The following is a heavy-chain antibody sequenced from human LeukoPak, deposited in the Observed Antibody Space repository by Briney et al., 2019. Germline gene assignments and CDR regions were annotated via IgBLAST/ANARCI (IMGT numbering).Heavy chain of an antibody. J-gene: IGHJ4*02. D-gene: IGHD3-10*01. CDR2: ISAYNGNT. CDR1: GYTFTSYG. V-gene: IGHV1-18*01. Sequence: PGASVKVSCKASGYTFTSYGISWVRQAPGQGLEWMGWISAYNGNTNYAQKLQGRVTMTTDTSTSTAYMELRSLRSDDTAVYYCARDRDPLWFGDDANYFDYWGQGTLVTVSS. CDR3: ARDRDPLWFGDDANYFDY.